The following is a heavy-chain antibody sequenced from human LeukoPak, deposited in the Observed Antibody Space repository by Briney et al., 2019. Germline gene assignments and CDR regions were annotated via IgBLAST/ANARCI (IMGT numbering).Heavy chain of an antibody. CDR3: ARDRWDYDILTPFDY. CDR2: INSDGSST. D-gene: IGHD3-9*01. V-gene: IGHV3-74*01. J-gene: IGHJ4*02. Sequence: QSGGSLRLSCAASGFTFSSNWMHWVRRAPGKGLVWVSRINSDGSSTSYADSVKGRFTISRDNAKNTLYLQMNSLRAEDTAVYYCARDRWDYDILTPFDYWGQGTLVTVSS. CDR1: GFTFSSNW.